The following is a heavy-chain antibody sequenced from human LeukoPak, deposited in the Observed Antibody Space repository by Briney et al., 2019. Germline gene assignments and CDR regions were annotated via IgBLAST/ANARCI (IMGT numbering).Heavy chain of an antibody. J-gene: IGHJ3*02. CDR1: GFTFSSRDW. Sequence: GGSLRLSCVASGFTFSSRDWMTWVRQAPGKGLEWVANIKQDGSEKNYVDSVKGRFTISRDNAKNSVDLQMNSLRAEDTAVYYCARVRAGSYLHSDAFDIWGQGTRVTVSS. CDR3: ARVRAGSYLHSDAFDI. D-gene: IGHD3-10*01. CDR2: IKQDGSEK. V-gene: IGHV3-7*01.